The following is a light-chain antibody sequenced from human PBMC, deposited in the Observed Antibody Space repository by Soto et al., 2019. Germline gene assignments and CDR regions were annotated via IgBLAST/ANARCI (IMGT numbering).Light chain of an antibody. V-gene: IGKV1-39*01. Sequence: DIQMTQSPSSLSASIGDRVTITCRASQNISIYLHWYQQKPGQAPKFLIYASSNLQSGVPSRFSGSGFGTDFTLTISSLQPEDFATYYCQQSYSTLYTFGQGTKLEIK. J-gene: IGKJ2*01. CDR3: QQSYSTLYT. CDR1: QNISIY. CDR2: ASS.